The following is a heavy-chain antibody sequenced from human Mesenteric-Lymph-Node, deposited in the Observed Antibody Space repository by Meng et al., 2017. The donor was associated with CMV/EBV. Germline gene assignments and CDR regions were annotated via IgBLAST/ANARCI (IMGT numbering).Heavy chain of an antibody. CDR2: IYSSGST. CDR3: PTIAGAIFGVVQNDY. V-gene: IGHV3-53*01. D-gene: IGHD3-3*01. J-gene: IGHJ4*02. CDR1: GVSGGSNG. Sequence: SGVSGGSNGMGWIRRAPGEGLEQVSVIYSSGSTYYAESVRGRFTISRDTSKNTLYLRMISLRAEDTAMYYCPTIAGAIFGVVQNDYWGQGTLVTVSS.